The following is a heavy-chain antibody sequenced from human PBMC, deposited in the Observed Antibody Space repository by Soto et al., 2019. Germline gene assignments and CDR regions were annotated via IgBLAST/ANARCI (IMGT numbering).Heavy chain of an antibody. D-gene: IGHD6-6*01. Sequence: PSVTLSLTCTFSDVSISSYDWIWIRKPAGKGLEWIGRIYTSGSTNYNPSLKSRVTMSVDTSKNQFSLKLSSVTAADTAVYYCARDKTIAAQHRPTYYYYYGMDVWGQGTTVPVS. CDR2: IYTSGST. V-gene: IGHV4-4*07. CDR1: DVSISSYD. J-gene: IGHJ6*02. CDR3: ARDKTIAAQHRPTYYYYYGMDV.